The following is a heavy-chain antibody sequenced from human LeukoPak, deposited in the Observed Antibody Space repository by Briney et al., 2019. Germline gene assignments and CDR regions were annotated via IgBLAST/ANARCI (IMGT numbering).Heavy chain of an antibody. J-gene: IGHJ4*02. CDR1: GFTCTTFW. D-gene: IGHD3-22*01. Sequence: SGGSLRLSCATSGFTCTTFWMHWARQAPGKGLVWVSRINHDGRSTNYADSVKGRFTISRDNAKNTVYLQMNSLRVEDTAVYYCVRDWGYDSSGYWQKYFDTWGQGTLVTVSS. CDR3: VRDWGYDSSGYWQKYFDT. CDR2: INHDGRST. V-gene: IGHV3-74*01.